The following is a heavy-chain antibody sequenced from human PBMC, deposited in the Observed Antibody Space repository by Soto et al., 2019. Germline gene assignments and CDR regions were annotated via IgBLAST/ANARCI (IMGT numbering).Heavy chain of an antibody. V-gene: IGHV3-48*03. CDR2: ISRGGGTI. D-gene: IGHD5-12*01. J-gene: IGHJ4*02. Sequence: EVQLVESGGGLVQPGGSLRLSCAASGFTFSSYEMNWVRQAPGKGLEWVSYISRGGGTIYYADSVRGRFIISRDNAKNSLFLQMSSLRAEDTAVYYCARDDSGWDYWGQGTLVTVSS. CDR3: ARDDSGWDY. CDR1: GFTFSSYE.